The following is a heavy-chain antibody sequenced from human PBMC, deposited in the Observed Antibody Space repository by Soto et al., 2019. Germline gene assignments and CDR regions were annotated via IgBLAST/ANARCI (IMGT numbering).Heavy chain of an antibody. CDR2: ISGSGGST. V-gene: IGHV3-23*01. CDR1: GFTFSSYA. CDR3: AKDPGVRARLRYFDWLSDDAFDI. D-gene: IGHD3-9*01. Sequence: GGSLRLSCAASGFTFSSYAMSWVRQAPGKGLEWVSAISGSGGSTYYADSVKGRFTISRDNSKNTLYLQMNSLRAEDTAVYYCAKDPGVRARLRYFDWLSDDAFDIWGQGTMVTVSS. J-gene: IGHJ3*02.